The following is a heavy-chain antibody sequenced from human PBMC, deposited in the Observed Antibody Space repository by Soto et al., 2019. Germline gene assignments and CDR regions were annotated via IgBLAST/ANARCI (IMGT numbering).Heavy chain of an antibody. CDR1: GDLMSPNNHY. CDR3: ARGRGYSYGLDP. Sequence: CSGSGDLMSPNNHYWCWIRQPPGEGLEWIGFISYSGTTSYSPSLKSRVAISLDTSKNQFSLSLSSVTAADTAVYYCARGRGYSYGLDPWGQGTLVT. CDR2: ISYSGTT. J-gene: IGHJ5*02. V-gene: IGHV4-30-4*01. D-gene: IGHD5-18*01.